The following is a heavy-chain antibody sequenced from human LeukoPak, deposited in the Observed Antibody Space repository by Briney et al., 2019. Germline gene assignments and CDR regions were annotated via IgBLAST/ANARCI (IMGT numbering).Heavy chain of an antibody. D-gene: IGHD3-10*01. CDR3: AGRISNDY. J-gene: IGHJ4*02. V-gene: IGHV4-4*07. Sequence: PSETLSLTCTVSGGSISSYYWSWIRQPAGEGLEWIGRLHTSGSTHYNPSLKSRVTMSVDTSKNQFSLRLSSVTAADTAVYYCAGRISNDYWGQGTLLTVSS. CDR2: LHTSGST. CDR1: GGSISSYY.